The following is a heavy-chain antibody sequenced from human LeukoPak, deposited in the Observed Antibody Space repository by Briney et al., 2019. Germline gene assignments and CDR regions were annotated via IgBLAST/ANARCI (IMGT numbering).Heavy chain of an antibody. Sequence: PGGSLRLSCAASGFTFSSYDMNWVRQAPGKGLEWVSYISSSGSTMYYPDSVKGRFTISRDNAKNSLYLQMNSLRAEDTAVYYCTRRSGYYYMDVWGKGTTVTISS. J-gene: IGHJ6*03. CDR2: ISSSGSTM. D-gene: IGHD1-26*01. CDR1: GFTFSSYD. CDR3: TRRSGYYYMDV. V-gene: IGHV3-48*03.